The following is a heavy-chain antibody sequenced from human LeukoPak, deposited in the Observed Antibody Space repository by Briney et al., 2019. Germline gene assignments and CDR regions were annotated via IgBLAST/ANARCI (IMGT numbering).Heavy chain of an antibody. Sequence: GASVKASCKASGYTFTNSAIHWVRQAPGQRLEWMGWINTDNGDTKYSRKFQGRVTITRDTSASTAYMDLSSLTSEDTAVYYCASRPGIAVAGLDFWGQGTLVTVSS. V-gene: IGHV1-3*04. J-gene: IGHJ4*02. CDR2: INTDNGDT. D-gene: IGHD6-19*01. CDR1: GYTFTNSA. CDR3: ASRPGIAVAGLDF.